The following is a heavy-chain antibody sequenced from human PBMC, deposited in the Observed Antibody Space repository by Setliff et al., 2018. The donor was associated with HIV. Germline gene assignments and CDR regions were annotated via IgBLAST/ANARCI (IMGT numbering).Heavy chain of an antibody. J-gene: IGHJ4*02. V-gene: IGHV4-34*01. CDR2: INHTGNT. D-gene: IGHD1-26*01. CDR1: GGSFSCYH. Sequence: KPSETLSLTCAVYGGSFSCYHWDWIRQLQGKGLEWTGEINHTGNTKYKQTLKSRVTMSEETSKNQFSLKLKSVTAADTAIYFCARGKGGLVGPAEFDYWGPGTLVTVSS. CDR3: ARGKGGLVGPAEFDY.